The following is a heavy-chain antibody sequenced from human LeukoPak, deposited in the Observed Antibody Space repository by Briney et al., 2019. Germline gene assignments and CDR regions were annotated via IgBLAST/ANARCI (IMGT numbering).Heavy chain of an antibody. D-gene: IGHD3-10*01. J-gene: IGHJ4*02. Sequence: PGGSLRLSCAASGFIFSRDSMNWVRQAPGKGLEWVSYINGGGSPILYADSVRGRFTISRDNAENSLYLQMNSLRAGDTAVYYCARERVRGVSGFDYWGQGTLVTVSS. CDR3: ARERVRGVSGFDY. CDR1: GFIFSRDS. V-gene: IGHV3-48*01. CDR2: INGGGSPI.